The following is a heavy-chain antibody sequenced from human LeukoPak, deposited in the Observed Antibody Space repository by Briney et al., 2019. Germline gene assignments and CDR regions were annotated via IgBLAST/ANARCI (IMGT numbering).Heavy chain of an antibody. J-gene: IGHJ4*02. V-gene: IGHV5-51*01. CDR1: GYIFTSDW. CDR3: ARRKLENGGFDY. Sequence: GESLKISCKVSGYIFTSDWIGWVRQVPGKGLEWMGIIHPGDSDTRYSPSFQGQVTISADKSISTAYLQWSSLKASDTAMYYCARRKLENGGFDYWGQGTLVTVSS. D-gene: IGHD1-1*01. CDR2: IHPGDSDT.